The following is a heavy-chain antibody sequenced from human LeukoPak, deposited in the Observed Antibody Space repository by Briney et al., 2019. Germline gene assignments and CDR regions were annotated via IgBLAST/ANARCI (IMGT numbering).Heavy chain of an antibody. J-gene: IGHJ6*02. CDR2: IYTSGST. V-gene: IGHV4-61*02. CDR1: GGSISSGSYY. Sequence: SETLSLTCTVSGGSISSGSYYWSWIRQPAGKGLEWIGRIYTSGSTNYNPSLKSRVTISVDTSKNQFSLKLSSVTAADTAVYYCARFRVVPAYVDIWGQGTTVTVSS. D-gene: IGHD2-2*01. CDR3: ARFRVVPAYVDI.